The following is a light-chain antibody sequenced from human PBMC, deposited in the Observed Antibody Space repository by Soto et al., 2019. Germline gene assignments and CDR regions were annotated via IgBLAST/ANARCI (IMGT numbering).Light chain of an antibody. CDR3: QQYGFSFRA. Sequence: EILLTQSPGTLSLSPGERATLSCRASQSVSSTYLSWYQLKPGQAPRLLINGASTRATGIPDRFSGSGSGTDFTLTISRLEPEDFAVYYCQQYGFSFRAFGQGTKV. CDR1: QSVSSTY. V-gene: IGKV3-20*01. J-gene: IGKJ1*01. CDR2: GAS.